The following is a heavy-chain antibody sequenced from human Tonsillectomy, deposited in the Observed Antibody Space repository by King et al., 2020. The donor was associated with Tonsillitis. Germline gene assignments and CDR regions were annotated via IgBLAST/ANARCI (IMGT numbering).Heavy chain of an antibody. Sequence: VQLVQSGAEVKKPGSSVRVSCKASGGTFSSYAVSWVRQAPGQGLEWMGRIIPLVGIAKYAQKFPDRVTITADKSTSTAYLAGRGLTSVDTAVYYCATDRVVSGNHFFDSWGQGSLVTVSS. CDR3: ATDRVVSGNHFFDS. D-gene: IGHD1-14*01. J-gene: IGHJ4*02. CDR2: IIPLVGIA. CDR1: GGTFSSYA. V-gene: IGHV1-69*09.